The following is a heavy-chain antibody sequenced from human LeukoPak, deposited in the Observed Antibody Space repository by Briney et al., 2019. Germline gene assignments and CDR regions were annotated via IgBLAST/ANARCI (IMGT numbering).Heavy chain of an antibody. CDR2: IYYSGST. V-gene: IGHV4-59*01. J-gene: IGHJ5*02. Sequence: PSETLSLTCTVSGGSISSYYWSWIRQTPGKGLEWIGYIYYSGSTNYNPSLKSRVTISVDTSKNQFSLKLSSMTAADTAAYYCARDTYYYDSSGYYHNWFDPWGQGTLVTVSS. CDR3: ARDTYYYDSSGYYHNWFDP. CDR1: GGSISSYY. D-gene: IGHD3-22*01.